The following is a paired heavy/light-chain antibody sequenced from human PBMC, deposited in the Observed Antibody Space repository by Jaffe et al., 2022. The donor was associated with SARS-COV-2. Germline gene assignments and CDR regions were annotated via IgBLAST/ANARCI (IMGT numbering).Heavy chain of an antibody. CDR1: AFTFSRYS. D-gene: IGHD3-10*01. CDR3: ARDYDGIGELLGY. V-gene: IGHV3-48*01. CDR2: ISSSSRTI. J-gene: IGHJ4*02. Sequence: EVQLMESGGGLVHPGGSLRLSCAASAFTFSRYSMHWVRQAPGKGLEWVSYISSSSRTIYYTDSVKGRFTISRDNAKNSLYLQMNSLRAEDTAVYYCARDYDGIGELLGYWGQGTLVTVSS.
Light chain of an antibody. CDR1: QSVGSN. Sequence: EIVMTQSPATLSVSPGERATLSCRASQSVGSNLAWYQQKPGQAPRLLIYGASTRATGIPARFSGSGSGTEFTLTISSLQSEDFTVYYCQQYNNWPPGTFGGGTKVEIK. CDR3: QQYNNWPPGT. V-gene: IGKV3-15*01. J-gene: IGKJ4*01. CDR2: GAS.